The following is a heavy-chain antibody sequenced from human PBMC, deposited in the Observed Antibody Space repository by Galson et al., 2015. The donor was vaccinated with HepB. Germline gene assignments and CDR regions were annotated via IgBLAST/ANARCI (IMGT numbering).Heavy chain of an antibody. CDR2: INQDGSDK. CDR3: ARERSYFRDAFDI. V-gene: IGHV3-7*03. Sequence: SLRLSCAASGSIFTNHWMSWVRQAPGKGLEWVANINQDGSDKYSVDSVKGRFAISRDNTKKSLYLQMSSLTAEDTAVYYCARERSYFRDAFDIWGQGTMVTVSS. D-gene: IGHD1-26*01. CDR1: GSIFTNHW. J-gene: IGHJ3*02.